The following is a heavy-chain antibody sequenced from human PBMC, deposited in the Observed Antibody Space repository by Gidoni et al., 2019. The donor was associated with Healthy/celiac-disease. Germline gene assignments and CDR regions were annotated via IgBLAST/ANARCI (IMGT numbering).Heavy chain of an antibody. Sequence: QVQLQESGPGLVKPSQTLSLTCTVSGGSISSGGYYWSWIRQHPGKGLEWIGYIYYSGSTYYNPSLKSRVTISVDTSKTQFSLKLSSVTAADTAVYYCARGWDGYSYGYYFDYWGQGTLVTVSS. D-gene: IGHD5-18*01. CDR2: IYYSGST. CDR3: ARGWDGYSYGYYFDY. J-gene: IGHJ4*02. V-gene: IGHV4-31*03. CDR1: GGSISSGGYY.